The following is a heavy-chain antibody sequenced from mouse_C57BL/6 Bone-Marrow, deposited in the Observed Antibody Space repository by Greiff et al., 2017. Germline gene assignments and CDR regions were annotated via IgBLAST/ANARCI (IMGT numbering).Heavy chain of an antibody. D-gene: IGHD4-1*01. Sequence: EVQLQQSGPELVKPGASVKIPCKASGYTFTDYNMDWVKQSHGKSLEWIGDINPNNGGTIYNQKFKGKATLTVDKSSSTADMELRSLTSEDTAVYYCARPTGRVFDYWGQGTTLTVSS. CDR3: ARPTGRVFDY. CDR1: GYTFTDYN. J-gene: IGHJ2*01. V-gene: IGHV1-18*01. CDR2: INPNNGGT.